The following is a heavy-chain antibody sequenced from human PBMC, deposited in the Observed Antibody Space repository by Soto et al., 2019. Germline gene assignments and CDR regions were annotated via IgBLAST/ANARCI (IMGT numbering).Heavy chain of an antibody. CDR2: IYPDDSET. CDR3: ARGGVFSDY. CDR1: GYSFSSQY. Sequence: GESLKISCKGSGYSFSSQYISWVRQMPGKGLEWMGIIYPDDSETRYSPSFEGQVTISADKSISTAYLQWNSLKASDTALYFCARGGVFSDYWGQGTLVTVSS. J-gene: IGHJ4*02. D-gene: IGHD2-8*01. V-gene: IGHV5-51*01.